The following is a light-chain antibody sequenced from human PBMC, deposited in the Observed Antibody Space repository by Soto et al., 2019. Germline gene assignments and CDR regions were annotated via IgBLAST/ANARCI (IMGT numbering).Light chain of an antibody. Sequence: DIQMTQSPSSLSASVGDRVTITCRASQSITIYLNWYQQKPGKAPKLLIFATSSLQSGVPSRFSGSGSGTDFTLTISSLQHYDLATYYCQQSLTTPLTFGGGTKVEIK. CDR3: QQSLTTPLT. CDR1: QSITIY. J-gene: IGKJ4*01. V-gene: IGKV1-39*01. CDR2: ATS.